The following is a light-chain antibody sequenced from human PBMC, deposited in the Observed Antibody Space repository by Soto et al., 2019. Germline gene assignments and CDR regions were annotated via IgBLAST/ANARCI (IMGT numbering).Light chain of an antibody. Sequence: DIQMTQSPSSVSASVGDRVTITCRASQITSWLAWYQQKPGEAPKLLIYATSSLQSGVPSRFSGSGSGTYFTLTISSLQHDDFATYFCQEANSFTFGGGTKVEIQ. CDR2: ATS. CDR1: QITSW. J-gene: IGKJ4*01. CDR3: QEANSFT. V-gene: IGKV1-12*02.